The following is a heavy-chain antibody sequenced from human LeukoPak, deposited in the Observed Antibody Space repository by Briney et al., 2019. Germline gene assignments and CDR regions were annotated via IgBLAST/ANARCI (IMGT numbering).Heavy chain of an antibody. D-gene: IGHD2-2*01. J-gene: IGHJ4*02. Sequence: GGSLRLSCAASGFTFDDYAMHWVRQAPGKGLEWVSGISWNSGSIGYADSVKGRFTISRDNAKNPLYLQMNSLRAEDTALYYCAKDATRYCSSTSCYSTPLADWGQGTLVTVSS. CDR2: ISWNSGSI. V-gene: IGHV3-9*01. CDR1: GFTFDDYA. CDR3: AKDATRYCSSTSCYSTPLAD.